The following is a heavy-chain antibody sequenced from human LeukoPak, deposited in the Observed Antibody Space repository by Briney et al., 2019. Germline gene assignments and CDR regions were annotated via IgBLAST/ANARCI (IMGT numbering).Heavy chain of an antibody. CDR3: ARGASWPDY. CDR2: IYYSGST. Sequence: PSETLSLTCTVSGDSITSHYWSWIRQPPGKRQEWIGNIYYSGSTNYNPSLKSRVTISVDTSKNQFSLEVSSVTTADTAVYFCARGASWPDYWGQGTLVTVSS. D-gene: IGHD6-13*01. CDR1: GDSITSHY. V-gene: IGHV4-59*11. J-gene: IGHJ4*02.